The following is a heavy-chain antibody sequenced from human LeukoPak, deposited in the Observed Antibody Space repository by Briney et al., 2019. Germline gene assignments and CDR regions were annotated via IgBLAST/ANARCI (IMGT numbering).Heavy chain of an antibody. CDR2: MNPNSGTT. V-gene: IGHV1-8*01. CDR1: GYTFTSYD. D-gene: IGHD3-10*01. J-gene: IGHJ4*02. CDR3: ATRLVQGADY. Sequence: ASVKVSCKASGYTFTSYDINWVRQAPGQGLEWMGWMNPNSGTTGYAQKFQGRVTMTRNTSISTAYMELSSLRSEDTAVYYCATRLVQGADYWGQGTLVTVSS.